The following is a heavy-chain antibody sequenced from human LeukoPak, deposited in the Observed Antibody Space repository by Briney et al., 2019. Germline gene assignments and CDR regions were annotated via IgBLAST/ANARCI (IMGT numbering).Heavy chain of an antibody. CDR3: ARVLGYSSGWFGGFDY. CDR2: IYYTGST. D-gene: IGHD6-19*01. Sequence: SSETLSLTCTVSGDSVNSGSYYWSWIRQPPGKRLEWIGNIYYTGSTNYTPSLRGRVTISLDTSKNQFSLKLSSVTAADTAVYYCARVLGYSSGWFGGFDYWGQGTLVTVSS. J-gene: IGHJ4*02. CDR1: GDSVNSGSYY. V-gene: IGHV4-61*01.